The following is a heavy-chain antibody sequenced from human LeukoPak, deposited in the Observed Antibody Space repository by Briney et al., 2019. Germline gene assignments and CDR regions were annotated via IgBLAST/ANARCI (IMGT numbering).Heavy chain of an antibody. CDR3: ARESKLGHGLPAAFDI. D-gene: IGHD2-2*01. Sequence: PSQTLSLTCTVSGGSISSGGYYWSWIRQHPGKGLEWIGYIYYSGSTCYNPSLKSRVTISVDTSKNQFSLKLSSVTAADTAVYYCARESKLGHGLPAAFDIWGQGTMVTVSS. CDR1: GGSISSGGYY. CDR2: IYYSGST. V-gene: IGHV4-31*03. J-gene: IGHJ3*02.